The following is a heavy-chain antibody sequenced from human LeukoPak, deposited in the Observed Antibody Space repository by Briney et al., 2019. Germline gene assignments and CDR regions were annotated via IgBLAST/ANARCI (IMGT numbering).Heavy chain of an antibody. CDR3: ARYVSTGAMTTYYYYYMDV. J-gene: IGHJ6*03. D-gene: IGHD3-16*01. Sequence: SETLSLTCTVSGGSISSYFWSWLRQPPGKGLQYIGFVYDSGNTNYNPSLKSRVTISVDTSKTQFSLKLSPVTAADTAVYYCARYVSTGAMTTYYYYYMDVWGKGTTVTVSS. CDR1: GGSISSYF. CDR2: VYDSGNT. V-gene: IGHV4-59*01.